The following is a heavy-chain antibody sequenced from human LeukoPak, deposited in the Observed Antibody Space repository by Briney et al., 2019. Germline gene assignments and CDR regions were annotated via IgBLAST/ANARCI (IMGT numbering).Heavy chain of an antibody. CDR3: AKYSSSWSGLANLDY. V-gene: IGHV3-74*01. J-gene: IGHJ4*02. Sequence: GGSLRLSCAASGFTFNSYWMHWVRQAPGKGLVWVSRINSDGSRTTYADHVKGRVTISRDNAKNTLYLQMNSLRAEDTAVYYCAKYSSSWSGLANLDYWGQGTLVTVSS. CDR2: INSDGSRT. D-gene: IGHD6-13*01. CDR1: GFTFNSYW.